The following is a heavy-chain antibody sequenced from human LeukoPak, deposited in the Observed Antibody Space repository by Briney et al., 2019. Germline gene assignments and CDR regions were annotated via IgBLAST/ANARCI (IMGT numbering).Heavy chain of an antibody. Sequence: GASVKVSCKASGYTFTSYYMHWVRQAPGPGLEWMGGIIPLFGTANYAQKFQGRVTITPDESTSTVYMELKSLKSEDTAVYYCARGWDYDSGGRPTAYVYWGQGTLVTVSS. J-gene: IGHJ4*02. D-gene: IGHD3-22*01. CDR2: IIPLFGTA. CDR3: ARGWDYDSGGRPTAYVY. CDR1: GYTFTSYY. V-gene: IGHV1-69*13.